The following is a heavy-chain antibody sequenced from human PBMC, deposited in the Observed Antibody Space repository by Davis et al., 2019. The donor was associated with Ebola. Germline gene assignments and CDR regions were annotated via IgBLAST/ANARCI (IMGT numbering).Heavy chain of an antibody. CDR3: ARHDTMIVDAFDI. Sequence: ASVKVSCKASGYTFTSHYMHWVRQPPGQGLEWMGIINPSGGSTSYAQKFQGRVTMTRDTSTSTVHMELSSLRSEDTAVYYCARHDTMIVDAFDIWGQGTMVTVSS. CDR2: INPSGGST. D-gene: IGHD3-22*01. J-gene: IGHJ3*02. CDR1: GYTFTSHY. V-gene: IGHV1-46*01.